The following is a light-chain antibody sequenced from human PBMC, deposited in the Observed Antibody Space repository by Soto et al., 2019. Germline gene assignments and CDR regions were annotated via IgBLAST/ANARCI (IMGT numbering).Light chain of an antibody. CDR1: SSNIGSNP. Sequence: QSVLTQPPSASGTPGQRITISCSGSSSNIGSNPVNWYQQFPGMAPKLVIYGSNQRPSGVLDRFSGSKSGTSASLAIIGLQSEDEADYFCAVWDDSLDGAVFGGGTQLTVL. CDR3: AVWDDSLDGAV. CDR2: GSN. V-gene: IGLV1-44*01. J-gene: IGLJ7*01.